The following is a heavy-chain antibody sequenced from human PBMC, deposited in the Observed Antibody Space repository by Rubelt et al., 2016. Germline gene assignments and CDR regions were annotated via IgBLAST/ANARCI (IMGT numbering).Heavy chain of an antibody. CDR3: ARWAYISDYYWIDY. CDR1: GFTFTTYT. D-gene: IGHD6-19*01. J-gene: IGHJ4*02. Sequence: VQLVESGGGLVKPGGSLRLSCAASGFTFTTYTMTWVRQAPGKGLEWVSSISPSSSYIDYPDSMKGRFTISRDNAKNSLYLQMDSLRAEDSAMYYCARWAYISDYYWIDYWGQGTLVTVSS. CDR2: ISPSSSYI. V-gene: IGHV3-21*01.